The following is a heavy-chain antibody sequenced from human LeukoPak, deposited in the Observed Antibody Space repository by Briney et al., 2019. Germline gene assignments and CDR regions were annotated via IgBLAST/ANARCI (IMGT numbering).Heavy chain of an antibody. CDR3: VRESYYYGMDV. J-gene: IGHJ6*02. CDR2: IYNSGSI. Sequence: SETLSLTCTVSGGSIRSSYYYWGWIRQPPGKGLEWIGYIYNSGSINYNPSLKSRVTISEDTSKNQFSLKMSSVTAADTAVYYCVRESYYYGMDVWGQGTTVTVSS. V-gene: IGHV4-61*01. CDR1: GGSIRSSYYY.